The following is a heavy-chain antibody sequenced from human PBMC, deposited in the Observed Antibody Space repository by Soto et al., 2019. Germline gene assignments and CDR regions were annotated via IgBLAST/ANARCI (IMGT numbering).Heavy chain of an antibody. V-gene: IGHV3-11*01. Sequence: VQLMEAGGGLVRPGGSLRLSCAASGFRFGDFYMHWVRLAPGRGLEWVSFISSSSITTYYADSVRGRFTTSRDNAQTALYLHMNNLRADDTAVYFCARETPYDIVPGYSKMYMDSWGPGTQVTV. D-gene: IGHD3-9*01. CDR3: ARETPYDIVPGYSKMYMDS. J-gene: IGHJ4*02. CDR1: GFRFGDFY. CDR2: ISSSSITT.